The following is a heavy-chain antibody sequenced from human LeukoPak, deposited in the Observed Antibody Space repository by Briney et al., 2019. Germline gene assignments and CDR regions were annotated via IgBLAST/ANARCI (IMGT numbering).Heavy chain of an antibody. CDR1: GFTFSDYY. CDR2: ISSSGSTI. Sequence: GGSLRLSCAASGFTFSDYYMSWIRQAPGKGLEWVSYISSSGSTIYYADSVKGRFTISRDNAKNSLYLQMNSLRAEDTAVYYCATPNNIDAFDIWGQGTMVTVSS. J-gene: IGHJ3*02. D-gene: IGHD1-14*01. V-gene: IGHV3-11*01. CDR3: ATPNNIDAFDI.